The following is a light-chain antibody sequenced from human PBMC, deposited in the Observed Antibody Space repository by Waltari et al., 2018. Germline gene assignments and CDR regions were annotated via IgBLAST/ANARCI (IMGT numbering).Light chain of an antibody. V-gene: IGKV1-6*02. Sequence: AIQLTQSPSSLSASVGDRVTITCRASQGIRVYLAWYQQKPGKAPKLLIYGASSLQSGVPSRFSGGASGTDFTLTISSLQPEDFATYYCLQDYDYPRTFGQGTRVELK. CDR3: LQDYDYPRT. J-gene: IGKJ1*01. CDR1: QGIRVY. CDR2: GAS.